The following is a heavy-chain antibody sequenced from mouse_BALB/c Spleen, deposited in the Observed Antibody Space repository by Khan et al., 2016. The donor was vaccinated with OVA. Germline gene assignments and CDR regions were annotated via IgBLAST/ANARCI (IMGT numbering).Heavy chain of an antibody. CDR1: GFPLRNNG. CDR2: IGGDGSQ. Sequence: QVQLRQSGPALVAPSQTLSITCTISGFPLRNNGVHWVRPPPGKGLDWLVVIGGDGSQTYNSALKSRLTISKDNSKRQVFLKMNSLQTDDTGMYFCARQPYYHYNIMDYWGQGTSVTVSS. CDR3: ARQPYYHYNIMDY. J-gene: IGHJ4*01. V-gene: IGHV2-6-1*01. D-gene: IGHD2-10*01.